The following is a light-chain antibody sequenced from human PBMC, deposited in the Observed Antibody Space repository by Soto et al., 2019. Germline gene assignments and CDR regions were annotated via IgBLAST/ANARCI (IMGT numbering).Light chain of an antibody. CDR3: AAWDDSLSGYV. CDR1: SSNIGGNA. V-gene: IGLV1-44*01. J-gene: IGLJ1*01. Sequence: QSVLTQPPSASGTPGQRVTISCSGSSSNIGGNAVNWYQHLPGTTPKLLIYSNNQRHSGVPDRFSGSKSGTSASLAISGLQSEDEADYYCAAWDDSLSGYVFGAGTKLTVL. CDR2: SNN.